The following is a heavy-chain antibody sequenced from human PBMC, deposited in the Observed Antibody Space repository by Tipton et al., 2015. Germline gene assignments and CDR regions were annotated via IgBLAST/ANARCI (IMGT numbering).Heavy chain of an antibody. CDR3: ATVATGNWFDP. CDR2: IIPIFGTG. CDR1: GVTFTSYA. V-gene: IGHV1-69*06. Sequence: QLVQSGAEVKKPGSSVKVSCKVSGVTFTSYAFTWVRQAPGQGLERMGAIIPIFGTGNYAQKFQGRLTITADKSTNTTYMELNSLRSDDTAVYYCATVATGNWFDPWGQGTPVTVSS. J-gene: IGHJ5*02.